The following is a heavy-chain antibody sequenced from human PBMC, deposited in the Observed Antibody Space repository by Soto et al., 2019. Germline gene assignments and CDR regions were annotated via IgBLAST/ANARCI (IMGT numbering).Heavy chain of an antibody. CDR3: ARGEGRLVGTWFDP. V-gene: IGHV4-39*01. D-gene: IGHD5-12*01. CDR1: GGSISSSSYY. CDR2: IYYSGST. Sequence: SETLSLTCTVSGGSISSSSYYWGWIRQPPGKGLEWIGSIYYSGSTYYNPSLKSRVTISVDTSKNQFSLKLSSVTAADTAVYYCARGEGRLVGTWFDPWGQGTLVTVSS. J-gene: IGHJ5*02.